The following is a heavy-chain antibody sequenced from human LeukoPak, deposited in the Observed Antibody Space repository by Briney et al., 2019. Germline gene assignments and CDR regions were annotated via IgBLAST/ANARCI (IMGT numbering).Heavy chain of an antibody. CDR2: VYYTGST. Sequence: PSETLSLTCTVSGGSISSYNYYWGWIRQPPGQGLEWIGSVYYTGSTYYNPSLKSRVTISVDTSKNQSSLKLSSVTAADTAVYYCARRRYDFWSGYFPNAFDIWGQGTMVTVSS. CDR1: GGSISSYNYY. CDR3: ARRRYDFWSGYFPNAFDI. V-gene: IGHV4-39*01. J-gene: IGHJ3*02. D-gene: IGHD3-3*01.